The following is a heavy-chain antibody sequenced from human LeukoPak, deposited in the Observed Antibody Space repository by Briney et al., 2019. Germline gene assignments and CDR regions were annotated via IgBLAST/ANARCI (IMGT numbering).Heavy chain of an antibody. J-gene: IGHJ4*02. D-gene: IGHD3-16*02. CDR2: IYYSGTT. Sequence: SQTLSLTCTVSGGTISSGDYYWSWIRQPPGKGLEWIGYIYYSGTTYYNPSLKSRATISVDTSKNQFSLKLRSVTAADTAVYYRGRGARYTGDYWGQGTLVTVSS. V-gene: IGHV4-30-4*08. CDR3: GRGARYTGDY. CDR1: GGTISSGDYY.